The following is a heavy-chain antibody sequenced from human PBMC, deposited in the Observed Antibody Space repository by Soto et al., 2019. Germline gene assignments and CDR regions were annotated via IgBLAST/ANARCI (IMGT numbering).Heavy chain of an antibody. CDR3: ARMGDVPYYYYGMDV. D-gene: IGHD3-16*01. Sequence: QVQLVQSGAEVKKPGASVKVSCKASGYTFTSYGITWVRQAPGQGLEWLGWINGYNGNTNYAQKLHGRVTMTTDTSTSTAYMELRSLRSDDTAVYYCARMGDVPYYYYGMDVWGQGTTVTVSS. J-gene: IGHJ6*02. V-gene: IGHV1-18*01. CDR2: INGYNGNT. CDR1: GYTFTSYG.